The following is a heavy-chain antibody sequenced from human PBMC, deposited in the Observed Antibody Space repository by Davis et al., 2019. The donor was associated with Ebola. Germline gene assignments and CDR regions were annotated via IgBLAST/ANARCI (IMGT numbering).Heavy chain of an antibody. CDR1: GGTFSSYA. Sequence: ASVKVSCKASGGTFSSYAISWVRQAPGQGLEWMGIINPSGGSTSYAQKFQGRVTMTRDTSTSTVYMELSSLRSEDTAVYYCARAHPTELERPLGDYWGQGTLVTVSS. D-gene: IGHD1-1*01. J-gene: IGHJ4*02. CDR2: INPSGGST. CDR3: ARAHPTELERPLGDY. V-gene: IGHV1-46*01.